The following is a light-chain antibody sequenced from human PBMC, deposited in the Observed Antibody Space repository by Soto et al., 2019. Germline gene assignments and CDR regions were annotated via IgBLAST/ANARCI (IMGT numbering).Light chain of an antibody. Sequence: DIVMTQSPDSLAVSLGERATINCKSSQSVLYSSNNKNYLAWYQQKPGQPPKLLIYWASTRESGVPDRFSGSGSETDFTLTISRLHAEDVADYYCQQYYRPSLTFGGGTKEEIE. CDR2: WAS. V-gene: IGKV4-1*01. J-gene: IGKJ4*01. CDR1: QSVLYSSNNKNY. CDR3: QQYYRPSLT.